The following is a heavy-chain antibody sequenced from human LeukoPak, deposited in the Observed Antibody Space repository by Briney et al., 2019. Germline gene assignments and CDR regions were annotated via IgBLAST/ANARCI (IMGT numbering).Heavy chain of an antibody. J-gene: IGHJ6*02. CDR2: ISRRSSYL. CDR1: EFTFSSYN. Sequence: PGGSLRLSCAASEFTFSSYNMNWVRQAPGKGPEWVSSISRRSSYLYYAVSVKGRFTISRDNAKNSLYLQMNSLRAEDTAVYYCAREGDFGGIPGYYYGMDVWGQGTTVTVSS. D-gene: IGHD4-23*01. V-gene: IGHV3-21*01. CDR3: AREGDFGGIPGYYYGMDV.